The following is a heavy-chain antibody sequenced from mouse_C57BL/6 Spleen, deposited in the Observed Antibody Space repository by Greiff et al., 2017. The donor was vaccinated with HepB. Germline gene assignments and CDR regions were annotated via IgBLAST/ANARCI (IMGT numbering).Heavy chain of an antibody. CDR1: GYTFTSYW. J-gene: IGHJ1*03. CDR2: IDPSDSET. CDR3: ARLKLYYYGSSEDV. V-gene: IGHV1-52*01. D-gene: IGHD1-1*01. Sequence: QVQLQQPGAELVRPGSSVKLSCKASGYTFTSYWMHWVKQRPIQGLEWIGNIDPSDSETHYNQKFKDKATLTVDKSSSTAYMQLSSLTSEDSAVYYCARLKLYYYGSSEDVWGTGTTVTVSS.